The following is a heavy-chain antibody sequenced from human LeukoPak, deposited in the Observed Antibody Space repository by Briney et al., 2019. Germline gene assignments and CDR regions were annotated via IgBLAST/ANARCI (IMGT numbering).Heavy chain of an antibody. V-gene: IGHV4-59*01. Sequence: KTSETLSLTCTVSGGSISSYYWSWIRQPPGKGLEWIGYIYYSGSTNYNPSLKSRVTISVDTSKNQFSLKLSSVTAADTAVYYCARGPRYCSSTSCYLAAFDIWGQGTMVTVSS. CDR2: IYYSGST. D-gene: IGHD2-2*01. J-gene: IGHJ3*02. CDR1: GGSISSYY. CDR3: ARGPRYCSSTSCYLAAFDI.